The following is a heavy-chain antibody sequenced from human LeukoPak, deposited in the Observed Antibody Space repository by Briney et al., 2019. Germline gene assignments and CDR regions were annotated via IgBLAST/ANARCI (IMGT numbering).Heavy chain of an antibody. D-gene: IGHD6-13*01. CDR1: GALISSGSYY. CDR2: MYTSGST. Sequence: SETLSLTCTVSGALISSGSYYWSWIRQPAGKGLEWIGRMYTSGSTNYNPSLKSRVTMSVDTSKNQFSLKLSSVTAADTAVYYCARDGPTAAGTAGYFQHWGQGTLVTVSS. CDR3: ARDGPTAAGTAGYFQH. V-gene: IGHV4-61*02. J-gene: IGHJ1*01.